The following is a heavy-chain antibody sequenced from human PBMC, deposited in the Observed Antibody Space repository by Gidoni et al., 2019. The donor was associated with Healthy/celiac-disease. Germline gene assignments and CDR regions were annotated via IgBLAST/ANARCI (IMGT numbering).Heavy chain of an antibody. J-gene: IGHJ3*02. CDR2: ISGSGGST. CDR1: GFTFSRYA. D-gene: IGHD2-2*01. V-gene: IGHV3-23*01. Sequence: EVQLLESGGGLVQPGGSLGLSCAASGFTFSRYAMSWVRQAPGKGLEWVSAISGSGGSTYYADSVKGRFTISRDNSKNTLYLQMNSLRAEDTAVYYCAKDSVVPAAIRDAFDIWGQGTMVTVSS. CDR3: AKDSVVPAAIRDAFDI.